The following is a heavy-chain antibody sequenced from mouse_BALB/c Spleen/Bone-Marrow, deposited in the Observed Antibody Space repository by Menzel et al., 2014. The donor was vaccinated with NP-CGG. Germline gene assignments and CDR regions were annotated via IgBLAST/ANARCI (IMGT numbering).Heavy chain of an antibody. CDR1: EYEFPSHD. V-gene: IGHV5-2*01. Sequence: EVQLVESGGGLAQPGESLKLSCESNEYEFPSHDMSWVRKTPEKRLELVAAINSDGGITNYPDTMEGRFTISRDNTKKTLYLQMSSLRSEDTALYYCARHGFYYAMDYWGRGTSVTVSS. CDR3: ARHGFYYAMDY. CDR2: INSDGGIT. J-gene: IGHJ4*01.